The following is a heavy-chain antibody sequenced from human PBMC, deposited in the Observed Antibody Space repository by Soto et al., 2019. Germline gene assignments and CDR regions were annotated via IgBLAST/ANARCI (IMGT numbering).Heavy chain of an antibody. CDR3: ARHKNSGTIAEASNWFDT. V-gene: IGHV5-51*01. D-gene: IGHD6-13*01. CDR2: IYPGDSDT. J-gene: IGHJ5*02. Sequence: PGESLKISCEGSGYSFTSYWIGWVRQMPGKGLEWMGIIYPGDSDTRYSPSFQGQVTISADKSISTAYLQWSSLKASDTAMYYCARHKNSGTIAEASNWFDTWGQGTLVTVSS. CDR1: GYSFTSYW.